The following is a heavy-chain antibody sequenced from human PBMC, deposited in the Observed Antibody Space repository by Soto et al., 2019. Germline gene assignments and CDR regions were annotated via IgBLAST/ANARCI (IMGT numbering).Heavy chain of an antibody. D-gene: IGHD6-19*01. J-gene: IGHJ3*02. Sequence: GGSLRLSCAASGFTFSDFYMSWIRQAPGKGLEWVSYIGSSGSSIYYADSVKGRFTISRDNAKNSLYLQVNSLRADDTAVYYCARRLVRHDAFDIWGQATMVTVSS. V-gene: IGHV3-11*01. CDR1: GFTFSDFY. CDR2: IGSSGSSI. CDR3: ARRLVRHDAFDI.